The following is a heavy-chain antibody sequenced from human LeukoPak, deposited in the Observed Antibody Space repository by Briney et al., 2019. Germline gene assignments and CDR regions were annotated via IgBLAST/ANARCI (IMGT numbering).Heavy chain of an antibody. D-gene: IGHD6-19*01. V-gene: IGHV4-34*01. J-gene: IGHJ3*02. CDR1: GGSFSGYY. CDR3: ARGPKLLGWYRGAFDI. CDR2: INHSGST. Sequence: SETPSLTCAVYGGSFSGYYWSWIRQPPGKGLEWIGEINHSGSTNYNPSLKSRVTISVDTSKNQFSLKLSSVTAADTAVYYCARGPKLLGWYRGAFDIWGQGTMVTVSS.